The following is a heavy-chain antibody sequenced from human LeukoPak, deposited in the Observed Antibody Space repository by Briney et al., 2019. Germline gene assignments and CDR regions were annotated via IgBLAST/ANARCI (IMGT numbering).Heavy chain of an antibody. J-gene: IGHJ3*02. CDR1: GYTFTSYG. CDR2: ISAYNGNT. D-gene: IGHD3-10*01. CDR3: ARAGTMVRGVTHFDI. V-gene: IGHV1-18*01. Sequence: ASVTVSCKASGYTFTSYGISWVRQAPGQGLEWMGWISAYNGNTNYAQKLQGRVTMTTDTSTSTAYMELRGLRSDDTAVYYCARAGTMVRGVTHFDIWGQGTMVTVSS.